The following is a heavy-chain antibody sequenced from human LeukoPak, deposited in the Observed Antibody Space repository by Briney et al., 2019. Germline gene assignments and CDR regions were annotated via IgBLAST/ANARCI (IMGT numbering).Heavy chain of an antibody. J-gene: IGHJ6*03. Sequence: SETLSLTCTVSGGSISSYYWSWIRQPPGKGLEWIGYIYYSGSTNYNPSLKSRVTISVDTSKNQFSLKLSSVTAADTAVYYCARHYPPTGYYYYYMDVWGKGTTVTISS. V-gene: IGHV4-59*08. CDR2: IYYSGST. D-gene: IGHD3-9*01. CDR3: ARHYPPTGYYYYYMDV. CDR1: GGSISSYY.